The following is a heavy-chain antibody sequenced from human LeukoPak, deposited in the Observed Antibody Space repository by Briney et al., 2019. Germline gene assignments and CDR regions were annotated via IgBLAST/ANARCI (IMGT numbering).Heavy chain of an antibody. CDR2: ISGDGARA. CDR1: GFSFNNYV. CDR3: AKTVVVITFRFDS. V-gene: IGHV3-23*01. Sequence: GGSLRLSCAASGFSFNNYVMSWVRQAPGKGLEWVSAISGDGARAYYADSVKGRFAISRDNSKNTLDLQMNSLRAEDTAIYYCAKTVVVITFRFDSWGQGSLVTVSS. D-gene: IGHD2-21*01. J-gene: IGHJ4*02.